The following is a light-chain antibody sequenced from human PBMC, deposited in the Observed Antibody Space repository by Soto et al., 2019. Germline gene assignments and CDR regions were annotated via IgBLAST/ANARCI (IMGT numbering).Light chain of an antibody. CDR1: QSISNN. CDR3: QQYNNWPLT. V-gene: IGKV3-15*01. Sequence: ETVMTQSPATLSVSPGERATLSCRAGQSISNNLAWYQQNPGQAPRLLIYVATTRATGIPSRFSGSGSGTEFTLTISSLQSEDFAVYYCQQYNNWPLTFGGGTKVEIK. CDR2: VAT. J-gene: IGKJ4*01.